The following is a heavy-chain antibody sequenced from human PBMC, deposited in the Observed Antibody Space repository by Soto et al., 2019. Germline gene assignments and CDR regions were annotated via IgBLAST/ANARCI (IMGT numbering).Heavy chain of an antibody. J-gene: IGHJ5*02. CDR3: ARGLYYDFWSGYYTANWFDP. CDR1: GGSISSYY. Sequence: TLSLTCTVSGGSISSYYWSWIRQPPGKGLEWIGYIYYSGSTNYNPSLKSRVTISVDTSKNQFSLKLSSVTAADTAVYYCARGLYYDFWSGYYTANWFDPWGQGTLVTVSS. D-gene: IGHD3-3*01. CDR2: IYYSGST. V-gene: IGHV4-59*01.